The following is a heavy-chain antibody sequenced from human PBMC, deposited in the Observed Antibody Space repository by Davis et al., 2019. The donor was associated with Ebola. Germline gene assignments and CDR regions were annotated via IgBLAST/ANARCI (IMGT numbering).Heavy chain of an antibody. CDR2: INHSGST. D-gene: IGHD2-2*01. V-gene: IGHV4-34*01. CDR1: GGSFSGYY. CDR3: ARKGSVGYCSSTSCYSGGGMDV. Sequence: PSETLSLTCAVYGGSFSGYYWSWIRQPPGKGLEWIGEINHSGSTNYNPSLKSRVTISVDTSKNQFSLKLSSVTAADTAVYYCARKGSVGYCSSTSCYSGGGMDVWGQGTTVTVSS. J-gene: IGHJ6*02.